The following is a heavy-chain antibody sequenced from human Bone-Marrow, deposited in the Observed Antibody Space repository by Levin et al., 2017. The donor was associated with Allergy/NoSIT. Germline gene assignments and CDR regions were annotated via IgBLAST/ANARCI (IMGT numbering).Heavy chain of an antibody. Sequence: PSETLSLTCTVSGGSISSGDYYWSWIRQPPGKGLEWIGYIYYSGSTYYNPSLKSRVTISVDTSKNQFSLKLSSVTAADTAVYYCARTSSGSYASLGYWGQGTLVTVSS. D-gene: IGHD3-10*01. CDR2: IYYSGST. J-gene: IGHJ4*02. CDR1: GGSISSGDYY. V-gene: IGHV4-30-4*01. CDR3: ARTSSGSYASLGY.